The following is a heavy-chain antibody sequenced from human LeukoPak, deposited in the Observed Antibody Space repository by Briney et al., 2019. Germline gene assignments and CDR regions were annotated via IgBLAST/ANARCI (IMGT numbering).Heavy chain of an antibody. Sequence: KPSETLSLTCAVYGGSFSGYYWSWIRQPPGKGLEWIGEINHSGSTNYNPSLKSRVTISVDTSKNQFSLKLSSVTAADTAVYYCARSGAPTPYSYVGYWGQGTLVTVSS. CDR1: GGSFSGYY. CDR3: ARSGAPTPYSYVGY. J-gene: IGHJ4*02. V-gene: IGHV4-34*01. D-gene: IGHD5-18*01. CDR2: INHSGST.